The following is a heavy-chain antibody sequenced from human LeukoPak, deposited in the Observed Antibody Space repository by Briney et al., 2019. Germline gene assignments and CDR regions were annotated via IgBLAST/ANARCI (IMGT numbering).Heavy chain of an antibody. CDR1: GYTFTSYY. V-gene: IGHV1-46*01. CDR2: INPSGGST. J-gene: IGHJ5*02. Sequence: GASVKVSCKASGYTFTSYYMHWVRQAPGQGLEWMGIINPSGGSTSYAQKFQGRVTMTSDMSTSTVYMELSSLRSEDTAVYYCASSISLYNWFDPWGQGTLVTVSS. D-gene: IGHD3-16*02. CDR3: ASSISLYNWFDP.